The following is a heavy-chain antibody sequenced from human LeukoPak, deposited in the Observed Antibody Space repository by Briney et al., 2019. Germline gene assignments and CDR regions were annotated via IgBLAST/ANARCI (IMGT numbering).Heavy chain of an antibody. V-gene: IGHV4-28*01. CDR3: ARINQGICGGDCFDY. CDR2: IYYSGST. CDR1: GYSISSSNW. J-gene: IGHJ4*02. D-gene: IGHD2-21*01. Sequence: SSETLSLTCAVSGYSISSSNWWGWIRQPPGKGLEWIGYIYYSGSTYYNPSLKSRVTMSVDTSKNQFSLKLSSVTAVDTAVYYCARINQGICGGDCFDYWGQGTLVTVSS.